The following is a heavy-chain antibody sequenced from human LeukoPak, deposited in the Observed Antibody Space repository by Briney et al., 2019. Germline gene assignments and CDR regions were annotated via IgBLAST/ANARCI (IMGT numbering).Heavy chain of an antibody. CDR2: INHSGST. J-gene: IGHJ4*02. CDR1: GGSFSGYY. V-gene: IGHV4-34*01. CDR3: ARAGSSSSPYYFDY. Sequence: PSETLSLTCAVYGGSFSGYYWSWIRQPPGKGLEWIGEINHSGSTNYNPSLKSRVTIPVDRSKNQFSLKLSSVTAADTAVYYCARAGSSSSPYYFDYWRQGTLVTVSS. D-gene: IGHD6-13*01.